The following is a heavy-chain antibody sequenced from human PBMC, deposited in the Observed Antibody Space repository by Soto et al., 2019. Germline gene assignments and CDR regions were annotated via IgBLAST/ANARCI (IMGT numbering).Heavy chain of an antibody. CDR2: INPNSGGT. V-gene: IGHV1-2*02. J-gene: IGHJ5*02. CDR3: ARATRILAAAGMGWFDP. CDR1: GYTFTGYY. Sequence: KVSCTASGYTFTGYYMHWVRQAPGQGLEWMGWINPNSGGTNYAQKFQGRVTMTRDTSISTAYMELSRLRSDDTAVYYCARATRILAAAGMGWFDPWGQGTLVTVSS. D-gene: IGHD6-13*01.